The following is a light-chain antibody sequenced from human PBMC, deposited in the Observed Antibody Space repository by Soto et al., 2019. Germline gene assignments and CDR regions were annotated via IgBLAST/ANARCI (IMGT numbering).Light chain of an antibody. Sequence: AIQTTRSPXPLCXXVLXXFSITXGASQGIRNDLGWYQQKPGKAPKLLIYAASSLQSGVPSRFSGSGSGTDFTLTISSLQPEDFATYYCLQDYNYPKTFGQGTKVDI. CDR3: LQDYNYPKT. J-gene: IGKJ1*01. CDR2: AAS. CDR1: QGIRND. V-gene: IGKV1-6*01.